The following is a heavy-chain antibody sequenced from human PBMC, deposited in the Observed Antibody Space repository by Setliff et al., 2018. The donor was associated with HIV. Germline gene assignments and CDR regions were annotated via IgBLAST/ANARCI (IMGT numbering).Heavy chain of an antibody. V-gene: IGHV3-43D*04. CDR3: AKAGSSGYYPFDY. CDR1: GFTFDDYA. D-gene: IGHD3-22*01. J-gene: IGHJ4*02. CDR2: ISWDGGST. Sequence: GESLKISCAASGFTFDDYAMHWVRQAPGKGLEWVSLISWDGGSTYYADSVKGRFTISRDNSKNSLYLQMNSLRAEDTALYYCAKAGSSGYYPFDYWGQGTLVTVSS.